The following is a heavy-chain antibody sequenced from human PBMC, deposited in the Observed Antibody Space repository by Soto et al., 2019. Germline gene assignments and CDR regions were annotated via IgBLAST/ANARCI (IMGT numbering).Heavy chain of an antibody. V-gene: IGHV3-15*01. CDR2: IKSKTDGGTT. Sequence: GESLKISCAASGFTFSNAWMSWVRQAPGKGLEWVGRIKSKTDGGTTDYAAPVKGRFTTSRDDSKNTLYLQMNSLKTEDTAVYYCTTGRLGMDYWGQGTLVTVSS. D-gene: IGHD7-27*01. CDR3: TTGRLGMDY. CDR1: GFTFSNAW. J-gene: IGHJ4*02.